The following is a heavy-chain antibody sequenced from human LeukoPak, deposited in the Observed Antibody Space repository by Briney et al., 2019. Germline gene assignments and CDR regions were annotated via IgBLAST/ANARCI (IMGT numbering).Heavy chain of an antibody. Sequence: ASVKVSCKASGYTFTSYYMHWVRQAPGQGLEWMGGIIPIFGTANYAQKFQGRVTITADESTSTAYMELSSLRSEDTAVYYCARAVAARPYYYGMDVWGQGTTVTVSS. CDR2: IIPIFGTA. D-gene: IGHD6-6*01. V-gene: IGHV1-69*13. J-gene: IGHJ6*02. CDR3: ARAVAARPYYYGMDV. CDR1: GYTFTSYY.